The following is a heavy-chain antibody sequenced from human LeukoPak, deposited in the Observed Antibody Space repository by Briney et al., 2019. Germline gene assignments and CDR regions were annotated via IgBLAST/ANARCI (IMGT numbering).Heavy chain of an antibody. Sequence: SETLSLTCAVYGGSFSGYYWSWIRQPPGKGLEWIGYIYYSGSTYYNPSLKSRVTISVDTSKNQFSLKLSSVTAADTAVYYCARGVDGMDVWGQGTTVTVSS. CDR1: GGSFSGYY. CDR3: ARGVDGMDV. V-gene: IGHV4-34*09. D-gene: IGHD2-21*01. CDR2: IYYSGST. J-gene: IGHJ6*02.